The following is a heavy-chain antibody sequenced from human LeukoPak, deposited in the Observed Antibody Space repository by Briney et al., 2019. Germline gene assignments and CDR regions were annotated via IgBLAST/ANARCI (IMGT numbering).Heavy chain of an antibody. CDR1: GDSITNMY. CDR3: ARVRIVGATVNWFDP. J-gene: IGHJ5*02. D-gene: IGHD1-26*01. CDR2: MYDSENA. Sequence: SETLSLTCTVSGDSITNMYWSWLRQPAGKELEWIGRMYDSENANYNPSLKSRVTMSIDRSRNQLSLKLTSVTVADTAVYYCARVRIVGATVNWFDPWGQGTLVTVSS. V-gene: IGHV4-4*07.